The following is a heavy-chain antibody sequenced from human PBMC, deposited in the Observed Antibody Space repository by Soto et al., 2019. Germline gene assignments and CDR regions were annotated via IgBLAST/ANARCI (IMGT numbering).Heavy chain of an antibody. D-gene: IGHD3-10*01. V-gene: IGHV3-30*03. J-gene: IGHJ6*04. CDR1: GFTFSSYG. CDR2: ISYDGSNK. CDR3: ATSRVFMVRGVAVSFYYYGMDA. Sequence: PGGSLRLSCAASGFTFSSYGMHWVRQAPGKGLEWVAVISYDGSNKYYEDSVKGRFTISRDNSKNTVYLQMNSLRAEDTAVYHCATSRVFMVRGVAVSFYYYGMDAWGKGTTVTAPS.